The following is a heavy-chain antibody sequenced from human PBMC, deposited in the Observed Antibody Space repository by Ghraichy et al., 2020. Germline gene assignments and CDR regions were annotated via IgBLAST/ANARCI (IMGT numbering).Heavy chain of an antibody. Sequence: GGSLRLSYAASGFSISGYWMSWVRQAPGKGLEWVANIKQDGGEKYYVDSVKGRFTISRDNAKNSLDLQMNSLRAEDTAVYYCAKNQWLQFDAFNIWGRGTLVTVSS. CDR2: IKQDGGEK. D-gene: IGHD5-24*01. V-gene: IGHV3-7*03. J-gene: IGHJ3*02. CDR3: AKNQWLQFDAFNI. CDR1: GFSISGYW.